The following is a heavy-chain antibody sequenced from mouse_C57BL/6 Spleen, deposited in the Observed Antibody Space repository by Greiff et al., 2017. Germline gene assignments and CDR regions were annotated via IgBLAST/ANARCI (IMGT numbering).Heavy chain of an antibody. J-gene: IGHJ2*01. V-gene: IGHV1-7*01. CDR3: AKLGY. CDR1: GYTFTSYW. CDR2: INPSSGYT. Sequence: VQLVESGAELAKPGASVKLSCKASGYTFTSYWMNWVKQRPGQGLEWIGYINPSSGYTKYNQKFKAKATLTEDKSSSTAYMQLSSLTYEDSAVYYCAKLGYWGQGTTLTVAS.